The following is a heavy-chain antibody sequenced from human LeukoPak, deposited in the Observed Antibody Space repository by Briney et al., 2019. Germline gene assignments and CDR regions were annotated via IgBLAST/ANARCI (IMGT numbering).Heavy chain of an antibody. CDR3: ARGIASPGPLDY. Sequence: SETLSLTCTVSGGSIGSYYWSWIRQPPGKGLEWIGFIYHSGSTNYNPSLKRRVTISLDTSKTQFSLKLSSVTAADTAVYYCARGIASPGPLDYWGQGTLVTVSS. D-gene: IGHD6-13*01. CDR2: IYHSGST. J-gene: IGHJ4*02. CDR1: GGSIGSYY. V-gene: IGHV4-59*01.